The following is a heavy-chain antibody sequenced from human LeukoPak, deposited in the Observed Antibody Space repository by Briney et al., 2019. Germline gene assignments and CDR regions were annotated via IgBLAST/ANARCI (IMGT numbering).Heavy chain of an antibody. V-gene: IGHV3-30*02. CDR1: GFTFSSYG. CDR2: IRYDGSNK. D-gene: IGHD3-22*01. CDR3: AKDPPGEHYENWFDP. J-gene: IGHJ5*02. Sequence: GGSLRLSCAASGFTFSSYGMHWVRQAPGKGLEWVAFIRYDGSNKYYADSVKGRFTISRDNSKNTLYLQMNSLRAEDTAVYYCAKDPPGEHYENWFDPWGQGTLVTVSS.